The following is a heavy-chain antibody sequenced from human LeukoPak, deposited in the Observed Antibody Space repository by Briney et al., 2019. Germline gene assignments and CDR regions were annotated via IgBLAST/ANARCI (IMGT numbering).Heavy chain of an antibody. D-gene: IGHD6-19*01. J-gene: IGHJ4*02. V-gene: IGHV1-18*04. CDR3: ARHSGSGWQALGY. Sequence: ASVEVSCKASGHTFSNYGISWVRQAPGLGLEWMGWTSYNGNTNYAQKFQDRVTMTTDTSTTTAYMELRSLESDDTAVYYCARHSGSGWQALGYWGQGTLVTVSS. CDR2: TSYNGNT. CDR1: GHTFSNYG.